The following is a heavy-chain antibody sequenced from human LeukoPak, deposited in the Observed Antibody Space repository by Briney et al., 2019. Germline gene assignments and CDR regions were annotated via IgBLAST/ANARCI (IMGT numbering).Heavy chain of an antibody. CDR2: INPNSGGT. V-gene: IGHV1-2*02. Sequence: GASVKVSRKASGYTFTGYYMHWVRQAPGQGLEWMGWINPNSGGTNYAQKFQGRVTMTRDTSISTAYMELSRLRSDDTAVYYCAREQDDSRNVVVPAAIRGWFDPWGQGTLVTVSS. D-gene: IGHD2-2*02. J-gene: IGHJ5*02. CDR1: GYTFTGYY. CDR3: AREQDDSRNVVVPAAIRGWFDP.